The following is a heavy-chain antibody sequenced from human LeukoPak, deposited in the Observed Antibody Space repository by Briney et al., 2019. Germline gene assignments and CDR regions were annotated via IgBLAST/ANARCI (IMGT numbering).Heavy chain of an antibody. CDR2: ISSSSSYI. J-gene: IGHJ4*02. Sequence: GGSLRLSCAASGFTFSSYSMNWVRQAPGKGLEWGSSISSSSSYIYYADSVKGRFTISRDNAKNSLHLQMNSLRAEDTAVYYCARDGQTGTTVYWGQGTLVTVSS. CDR3: ARDGQTGTTVY. D-gene: IGHD1-7*01. CDR1: GFTFSSYS. V-gene: IGHV3-21*01.